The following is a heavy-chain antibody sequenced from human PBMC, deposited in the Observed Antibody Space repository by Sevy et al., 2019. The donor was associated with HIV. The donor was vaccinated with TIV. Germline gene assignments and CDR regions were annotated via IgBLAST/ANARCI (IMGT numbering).Heavy chain of an antibody. CDR3: ARDRGAREGYHYYYGMDV. V-gene: IGHV3-53*01. CDR1: GFTVSSNY. D-gene: IGHD1-26*01. J-gene: IGHJ6*02. Sequence: GGSLRLSCAASGFTVSSNYMSWVRQAPGKGLEWVSVIYSGGSTYYADSVKGRFTISRDNSKNTLYLQMNSLRAEDTAVYYCARDRGAREGYHYYYGMDVWGQGTTVTVSS. CDR2: IYSGGST.